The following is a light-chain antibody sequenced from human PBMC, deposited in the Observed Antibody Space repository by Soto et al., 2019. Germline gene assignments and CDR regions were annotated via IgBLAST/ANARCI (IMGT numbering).Light chain of an antibody. Sequence: QSALTQPASVSGSPGQSITISCTGTSSDVGGYNYVSWYQQHPGKAPKLMIYEVSNRPSGLSNRFSGSKSGNMASLTISGLQAEDEADYYCSSYTSTSTLVVFGGGTKLTVL. CDR1: SSDVGGYNY. CDR3: SSYTSTSTLVV. CDR2: EVS. V-gene: IGLV2-14*01. J-gene: IGLJ2*01.